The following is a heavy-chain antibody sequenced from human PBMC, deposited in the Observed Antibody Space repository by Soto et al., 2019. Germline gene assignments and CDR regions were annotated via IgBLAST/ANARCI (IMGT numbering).Heavy chain of an antibody. D-gene: IGHD2-2*02. CDR1: GFTVSNNY. V-gene: IGHV3-53*01. CDR2: IYSGGST. CDR3: ATYTSLDY. Sequence: GGSLRLSCAASGFTVSNNYMSWVRQAPGKGLEWVSLIYSGGSTFYADSVKGRFTISRDNSKNTLFHQMNSPRAEDTAVYFCATYTSLDYWGQGTLVTVSS. J-gene: IGHJ4*02.